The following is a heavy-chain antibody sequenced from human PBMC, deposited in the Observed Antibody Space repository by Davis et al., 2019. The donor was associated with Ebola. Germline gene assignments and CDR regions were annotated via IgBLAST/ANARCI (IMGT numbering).Heavy chain of an antibody. D-gene: IGHD3-16*01. J-gene: IGHJ4*02. CDR2: IYYSGST. V-gene: IGHV4-59*12. Sequence: MPSETLSLTCTVSGGSISSYYWSWIRQPPEKGLEWLGYIYYSGSTNYNPSLKSRVTISVDTSKNQFSLKLSSVTAADTAVYYCARGRGDYVWGRFDYWGQGTLVTVSS. CDR1: GGSISSYY. CDR3: ARGRGDYVWGRFDY.